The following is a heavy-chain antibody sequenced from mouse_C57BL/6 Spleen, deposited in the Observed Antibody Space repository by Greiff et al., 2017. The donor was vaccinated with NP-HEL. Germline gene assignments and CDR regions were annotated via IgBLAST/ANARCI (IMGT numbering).Heavy chain of an antibody. Sequence: VQLQQSGAELVRPGASVTLSCKASGYTFTDYEMHWVKQTPVHGLEWIGAIDPETGGTAYNQKFKGKAILTADKSSSTAYMELRSLTSEDSAVYYCTRGDLCFDYWGQGTTLTVSS. J-gene: IGHJ2*01. CDR1: GYTFTDYE. CDR2: IDPETGGT. D-gene: IGHD3-3*01. V-gene: IGHV1-15*01. CDR3: TRGDLCFDY.